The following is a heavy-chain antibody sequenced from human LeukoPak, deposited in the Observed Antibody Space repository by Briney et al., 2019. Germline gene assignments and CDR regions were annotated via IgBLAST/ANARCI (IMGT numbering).Heavy chain of an antibody. D-gene: IGHD1-1*01. CDR2: IYSDGTT. J-gene: IGHJ4*02. Sequence: GGSLRLSCAASGFSVSSIYMNWVRQAPGKGLEWVSVIYSDGTTYYADSVKGRFTISRDDSKNTLYLHMNSLRAEDTAVYYCARAPNWRFDHWGQGTLVTGSS. CDR3: ARAPNWRFDH. CDR1: GFSVSSIY. V-gene: IGHV3-53*01.